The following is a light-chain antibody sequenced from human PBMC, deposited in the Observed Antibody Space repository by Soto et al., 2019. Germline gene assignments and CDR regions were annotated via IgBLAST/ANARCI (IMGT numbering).Light chain of an antibody. V-gene: IGKV3-20*01. CDR2: DVS. CDR1: QRVPTKY. CDR3: QHYGDSPS. Sequence: SVLTQSPGTLSLSPGERATLSCRASQRVPTKYLAWFQQKPGQAPRLLMNDVSTRVTGFPDRISGSGSETDFTLTISRLEPEDFAVYYCQHYGDSPSFGGGTKVEMK. J-gene: IGKJ4*01.